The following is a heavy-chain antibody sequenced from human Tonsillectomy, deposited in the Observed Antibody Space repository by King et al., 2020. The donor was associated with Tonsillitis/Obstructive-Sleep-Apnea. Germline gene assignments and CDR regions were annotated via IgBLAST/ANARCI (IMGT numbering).Heavy chain of an antibody. Sequence: VQLVESGGGVVQPGRSLRLSCAASGFTFSSYGMHWVRQAPGKGLEWVAVIWYDGSNKYYADSVKWRFTISRDNSKNMLYLQMNSLRAEDMAVYYCARDQTLTILGVDDHAFEIWGQETMVTVFS. J-gene: IGHJ3*02. CDR2: IWYDGSNK. D-gene: IGHD3-3*01. CDR3: ARDQTLTILGVDDHAFEI. V-gene: IGHV3-33*01. CDR1: GFTFSSYG.